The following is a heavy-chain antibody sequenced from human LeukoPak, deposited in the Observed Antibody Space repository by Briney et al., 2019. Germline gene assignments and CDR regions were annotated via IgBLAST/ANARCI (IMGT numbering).Heavy chain of an antibody. Sequence: ASVTVSCKASGYTFTGYYMHWVRQAPGQGLEWMGWINPNSGGTNYAQKFQGRVTMTRDTSISTAYMELRSLRSDDTAVYYCAREIALRYFDSTYGDYWGQGTLVTVSS. V-gene: IGHV1-2*02. CDR2: INPNSGGT. CDR1: GYTFTGYY. J-gene: IGHJ4*02. CDR3: AREIALRYFDSTYGDY. D-gene: IGHD3-9*01.